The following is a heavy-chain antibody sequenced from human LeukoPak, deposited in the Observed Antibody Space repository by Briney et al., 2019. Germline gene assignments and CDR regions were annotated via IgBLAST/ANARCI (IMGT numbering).Heavy chain of an antibody. Sequence: ASVKVSCKASGYTFSDYYLRWVRQAPGQGLEWVGWINPNSGGTNFAQKFRGRVTMTRDTSITTAYMELTRLKSDDTAVYYCARGGVRTAASSLGYWGQGTLVTVSS. CDR2: INPNSGGT. J-gene: IGHJ4*01. CDR1: GYTFSDYY. CDR3: ARGGVRTAASSLGY. V-gene: IGHV1-2*02. D-gene: IGHD6-13*01.